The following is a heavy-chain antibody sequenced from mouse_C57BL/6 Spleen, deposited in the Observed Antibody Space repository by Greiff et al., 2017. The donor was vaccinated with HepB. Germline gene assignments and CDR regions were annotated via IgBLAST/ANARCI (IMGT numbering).Heavy chain of an antibody. J-gene: IGHJ1*03. CDR1: GFTFSSYG. CDR2: ISSGGSYT. CDR3: ARRDYDVGLYWYFDV. V-gene: IGHV5-6*01. Sequence: EVQLVESGGDLVKPGGSLKLSCAASGFTFSSYGMSWVRQTPDKRLEWVATISSGGSYTYYPDSVKGRFTISRDNAKNTLYLQMSSLKSEDTAMYYWARRDYDVGLYWYFDVWGTGTTVTVSS. D-gene: IGHD2-4*01.